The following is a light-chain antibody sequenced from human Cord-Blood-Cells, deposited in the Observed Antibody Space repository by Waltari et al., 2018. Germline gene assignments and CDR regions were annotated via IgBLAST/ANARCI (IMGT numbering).Light chain of an antibody. J-gene: IGKJ1*01. V-gene: IGKV3-11*01. CDR3: QQRSNWLWT. CDR1: QSVSSY. CDR2: DAS. Sequence: DILLTQSPVTLSSSLVERATLSCRASQSVSSYLAWYQQKPGQAPRLLIYDASNRATGIPARFSGSGSGTDFTLTISSLEPEDVAVYYCQQRSNWLWTFGQGTKVEIK.